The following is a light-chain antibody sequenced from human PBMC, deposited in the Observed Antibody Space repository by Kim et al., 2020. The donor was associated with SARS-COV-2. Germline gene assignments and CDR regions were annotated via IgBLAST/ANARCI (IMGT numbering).Light chain of an antibody. CDR2: YAS. Sequence: VTPQEKVTLTCLASQSIGSSLHWYQQTPDQSPKLLIKYASQSISGVTSRFSGSGSGTDFTLTINSLEAEDAAAYYCHQSSSLPQTFGGGTKVDIK. J-gene: IGKJ4*01. CDR1: QSIGSS. CDR3: HQSSSLPQT. V-gene: IGKV6D-21*02.